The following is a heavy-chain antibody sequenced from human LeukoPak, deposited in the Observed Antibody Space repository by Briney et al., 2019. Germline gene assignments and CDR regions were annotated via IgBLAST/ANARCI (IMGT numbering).Heavy chain of an antibody. CDR3: ARLGSDYYGSGSYYP. CDR1: GGSISSYY. V-gene: IGHV4-59*08. D-gene: IGHD3-10*01. CDR2: IYYSGST. J-gene: IGHJ4*02. Sequence: SETLSLTCTVSGGSISSYYWSWIRQPPGKGLEWIGYIYYSGSTNYNPSLKSRVTISVDTSKNQFSLKLSSVTAADTAVYYCARLGSDYYGSGSYYPWGQGTLVTVSS.